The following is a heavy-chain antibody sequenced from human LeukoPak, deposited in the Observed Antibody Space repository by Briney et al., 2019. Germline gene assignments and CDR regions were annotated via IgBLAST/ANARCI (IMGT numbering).Heavy chain of an antibody. V-gene: IGHV3-7*01. CDR3: ARDRPYYYGSGSYYPYFDY. D-gene: IGHD3-10*01. CDR1: GFTFSSYW. J-gene: IGHJ4*02. CDR2: IKQDGSEK. Sequence: PGGSLRLSCAASGFTFSSYWMSWVRQAPGKGLEWVANIKQDGSEKYYVESVKGRFTISRDNAKNSLYLQMNSLRAEDTAVYYCARDRPYYYGSGSYYPYFDYWGQGTLVTVSS.